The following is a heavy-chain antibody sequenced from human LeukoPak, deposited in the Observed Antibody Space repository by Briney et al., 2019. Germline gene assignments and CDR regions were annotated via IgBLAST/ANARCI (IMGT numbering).Heavy chain of an antibody. CDR2: ISNSGST. V-gene: IGHV4-59*08. CDR3: ARLQSVTHDYNYYIGGFYYMDV. CDR1: GGSLNPIN. D-gene: IGHD5-24*01. Sequence: SETLSLNSTVSGGSLNPINWGWNRQPPGKGLEWISYISNSGSTNYNTSLNSRVTISVEAPKNQFFLEVASVTAADTSVYYCARLQSVTHDYNYYIGGFYYMDVWGKGTTVTVSS. J-gene: IGHJ6*03.